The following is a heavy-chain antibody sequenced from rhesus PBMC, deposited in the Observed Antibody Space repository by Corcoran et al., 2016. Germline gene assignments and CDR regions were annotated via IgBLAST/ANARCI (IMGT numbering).Heavy chain of an antibody. CDR2: TSGSSGST. J-gene: IGHJ4*01. V-gene: IGHV4-165*01. Sequence: QVQLQESGPGLVKPSETLSLTCAVSGGSFSGYYWGWIRQPPGKGLEWIGYTSGSSGSTDTNPSRRRRVTLSVDTSKNQLSLKLSSVAAADTAVYYCAGYYSGSYYYVPPLGYWGQGVLVTVSS. CDR1: GGSFSGYY. D-gene: IGHD3-16*01. CDR3: AGYYSGSYYYVPPLGY.